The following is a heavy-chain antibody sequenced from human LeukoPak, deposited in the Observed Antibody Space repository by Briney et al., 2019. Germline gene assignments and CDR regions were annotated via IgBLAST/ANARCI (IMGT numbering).Heavy chain of an antibody. D-gene: IGHD5-24*01. CDR3: AKGAEMATIDDAFDI. CDR2: ISWNSGSI. J-gene: IGHJ3*02. Sequence: GRSLRLPCAASGFTFGDYAMHWVRQAPGMGLEWVSGISWNSGSIGYADSVKGRFTISRDNAKNSLYLQMNSLRAEDTALYYCAKGAEMATIDDAFDIWGQGTMVTVSS. V-gene: IGHV3-9*01. CDR1: GFTFGDYA.